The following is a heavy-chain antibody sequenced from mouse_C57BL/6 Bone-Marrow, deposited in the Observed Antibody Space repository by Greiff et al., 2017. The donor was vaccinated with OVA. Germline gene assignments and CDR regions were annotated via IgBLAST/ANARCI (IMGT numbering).Heavy chain of an antibody. Sequence: VQLKQSGPVLVKPGASVKMSCKASGYTFTDYYMNWVKQSHGKSLEWIGVINPYNGGTSYNQKFKGKATLTVDKSSSTAYMELNSLTSEDSAVYYCARNDYGSSTDAMDYWGQGTSVTVSS. CDR1: GYTFTDYY. CDR3: ARNDYGSSTDAMDY. D-gene: IGHD1-1*01. V-gene: IGHV1-19*01. CDR2: INPYNGGT. J-gene: IGHJ4*01.